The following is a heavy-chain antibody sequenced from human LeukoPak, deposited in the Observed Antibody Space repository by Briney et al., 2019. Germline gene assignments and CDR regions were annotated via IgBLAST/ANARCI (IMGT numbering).Heavy chain of an antibody. V-gene: IGHV3-30*18. D-gene: IGHD5-18*01. J-gene: IGHJ3*02. CDR3: AKNKRGYSYGPDAFDI. CDR2: ISYDGSNK. Sequence: GGSLRLSCAASGFTFSSYGMHWVRQAPGKGLEWVAVISYDGSNKYYADSVKGRFTISRDNSKNTLYLQMNSLRAEDTAVYYGAKNKRGYSYGPDAFDIWGQGTMVTVSS. CDR1: GFTFSSYG.